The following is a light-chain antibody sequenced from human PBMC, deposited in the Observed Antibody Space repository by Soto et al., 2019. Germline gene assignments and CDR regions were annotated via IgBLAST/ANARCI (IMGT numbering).Light chain of an antibody. CDR2: LESDGSH. V-gene: IGLV4-69*01. CDR1: SGHSSYA. J-gene: IGLJ2*01. CDR3: QTWGTGIHVV. Sequence: QAVVTQSPSASASLGASVKLTCTLSSGHSSYAIAWHQQQPEKGPRYLMKLESDGSHTKGDAIPDRFSGSSSGAERYLPISSLQSEDGADYNCQTWGTGIHVVFGGWPKLTVL.